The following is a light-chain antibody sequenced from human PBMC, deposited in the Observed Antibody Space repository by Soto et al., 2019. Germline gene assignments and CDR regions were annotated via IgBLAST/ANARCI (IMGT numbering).Light chain of an antibody. J-gene: IGLJ2*01. CDR2: GNS. CDR3: QSYDSRLSGYAV. CDR1: SSNIGAGYD. V-gene: IGLV1-40*01. Sequence: QSVLTQPPSVSGAPGQRVTISYTGSSSNIGAGYDVHWYQQLPGTAPKLLIYGNSNRPSGVPDRFSGSKSGTSASLAITGLQAEDEADYYCQSYDSRLSGYAVFGGGTKLTVL.